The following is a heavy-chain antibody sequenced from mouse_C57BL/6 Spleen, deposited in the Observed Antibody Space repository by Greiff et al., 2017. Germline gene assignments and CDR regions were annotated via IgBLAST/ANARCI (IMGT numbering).Heavy chain of an antibody. Sequence: VQLQQSGPELVKPGASVKISCKASGYAFSSSWMNWVKQRPGKGLEWIGRIYPGDGDTNYNGKFKGKATLTAGKSSSTAYMQFRRLTSEESAVYFCARDYYGSSWYFEVWGTGTTVTVSS. CDR1: GYAFSSSW. CDR3: ARDYYGSSWYFEV. J-gene: IGHJ1*03. CDR2: IYPGDGDT. V-gene: IGHV1-82*01. D-gene: IGHD1-1*01.